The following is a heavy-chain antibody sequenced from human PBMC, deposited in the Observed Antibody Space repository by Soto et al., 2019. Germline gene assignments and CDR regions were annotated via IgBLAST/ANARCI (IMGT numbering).Heavy chain of an antibody. J-gene: IGHJ5*02. CDR2: IYYSGIT. V-gene: IGHV4-31*02. CDR1: GVSIDCSYW. Sequence: PSETLSLTCDVSGVSIDCSYWWGWVRQPPGRDLEWLGYIYYSGITYFNPSLKSRVTISVDTSKNQFSLKLSSVTAADTAVYYCARSVLPWSQGTLVTLSS. CDR3: ARSVLP.